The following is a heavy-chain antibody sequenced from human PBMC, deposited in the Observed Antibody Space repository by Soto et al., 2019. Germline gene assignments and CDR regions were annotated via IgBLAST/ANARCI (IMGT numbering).Heavy chain of an antibody. J-gene: IGHJ4*02. D-gene: IGHD6-19*01. V-gene: IGHV4-61*01. CDR3: VSHRNYIVVSGSFFDY. Sequence: SETLSLTCTVPGGSVNIGTYYWSWIRQPPGKGLEWIGFIHYSGSTNYNPSFKSRVTISVDTSKNHFSLKLTSVTAADTAVYFCVSHRNYIVVSGSFFDYWSQGTLVTVSS. CDR1: GGSVNIGTYY. CDR2: IHYSGST.